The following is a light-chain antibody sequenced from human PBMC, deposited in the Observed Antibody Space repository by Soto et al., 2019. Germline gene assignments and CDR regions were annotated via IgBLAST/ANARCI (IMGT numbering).Light chain of an antibody. CDR2: DVS. Sequence: QSALTQPASVSGSPGQSITISCTGTSSDVGAYNYVYWYQQHPGKAPKLMIYDVSNRPSGVSNRFSGSKSGNTASLTISGLQAEDEADYYCSSYTTSSTYVLGTGTKLTVL. J-gene: IGLJ1*01. CDR1: SSDVGAYNY. V-gene: IGLV2-14*03. CDR3: SSYTTSSTYV.